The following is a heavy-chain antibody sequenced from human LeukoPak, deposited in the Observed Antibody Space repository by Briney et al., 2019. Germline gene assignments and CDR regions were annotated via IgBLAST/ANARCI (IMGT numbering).Heavy chain of an antibody. CDR2: INSVSGTI. Sequence: GGSLRLSCAASGFTFSTYSINWVRQAPGKGLEWVSYINSVSGTISYADSVKGRFTISSDNAKNSLYLQMNSLRVEDTAVYYCARDFKYAFDFRGQGTMVTVSS. J-gene: IGHJ3*01. CDR1: GFTFSTYS. V-gene: IGHV3-48*01. CDR3: ARDFKYAFDF.